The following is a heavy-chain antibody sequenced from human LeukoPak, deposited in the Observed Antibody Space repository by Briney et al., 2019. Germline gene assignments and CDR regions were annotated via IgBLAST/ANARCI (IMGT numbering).Heavy chain of an antibody. V-gene: IGHV1-18*01. D-gene: IGHD5-24*01. CDR1: GYTFTSYG. CDR2: ISAYNGNT. Sequence: GASVKVSCKASGYTFTSYGISWVRQAPGQGLEWMGWISAYNGNTNYAQKLQGRVTMTTDTSTSTAYMELRSLRSDDTAVYYCARDGDGSGPAESWFDPWGQGTLVTVSS. J-gene: IGHJ5*02. CDR3: ARDGDGSGPAESWFDP.